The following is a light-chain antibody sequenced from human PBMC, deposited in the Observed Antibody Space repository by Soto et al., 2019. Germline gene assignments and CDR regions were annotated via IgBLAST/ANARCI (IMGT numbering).Light chain of an antibody. J-gene: IGLJ2*01. V-gene: IGLV1-40*01. CDR1: SSNIGAGYD. Sequence: QSVLTQPPSVSGAPGQRVTISCTGSSSNIGAGYDVHWYQQLPGTAPKLLIYGNSNRPSGVPDRFSGPKSGTSASLAITGLQAEDEADYYCQSYDSSLSGWVVFGGGTQLTVL. CDR3: QSYDSSLSGWVV. CDR2: GNS.